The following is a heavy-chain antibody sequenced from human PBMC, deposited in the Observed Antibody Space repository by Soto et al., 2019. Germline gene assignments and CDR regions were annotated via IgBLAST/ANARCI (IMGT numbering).Heavy chain of an antibody. CDR3: ARDFSQSGEFFYDALAV. D-gene: IGHD2-21*01. Sequence: EVQLVESGGGLVQPGESLRLSCAASGFTFSAFWMTWLRQAPGKGLEWVANIKRDGTVTHYGDSVEGRCTFSRDNAQHSLFLKLNSPRPEDTAMYYCARDFSQSGEFFYDALAVWGQGTFVTVSS. CDR2: IKRDGTVT. J-gene: IGHJ3*01. CDR1: GFTFSAFW. V-gene: IGHV3-7*04.